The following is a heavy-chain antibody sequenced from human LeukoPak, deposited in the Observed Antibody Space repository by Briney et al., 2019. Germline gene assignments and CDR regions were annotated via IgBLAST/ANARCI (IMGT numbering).Heavy chain of an antibody. CDR1: GYTFTGYY. J-gene: IGHJ3*02. V-gene: IGHV1-2*05. Sequence: ASVKVSCKASGYTFTGYYMNWVRQAPGQGLEWLGRINPNTGGTNYAQNFQGRVTMTRDTSINTAYMELSRLRSDDTDVYYCARVGDGLNDAFDIWGQGTMVTVSS. CDR2: INPNTGGT. D-gene: IGHD5-24*01. CDR3: ARVGDGLNDAFDI.